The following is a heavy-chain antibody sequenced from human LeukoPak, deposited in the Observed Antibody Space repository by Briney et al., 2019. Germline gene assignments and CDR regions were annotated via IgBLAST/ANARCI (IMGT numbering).Heavy chain of an antibody. CDR1: GGSISSYY. V-gene: IGHV4-59*06. J-gene: IGHJ2*01. D-gene: IGHD2-15*01. CDR2: IYYSGST. Sequence: PSETLSLTCTVSGGSISSYYWSWIRQPPGKGLEWIGYIYYSGSTYYNPSLKSRVTISVDTSKNQFSLKLSSVTAADTAVYYCAGDPSGYWYFDLWGRGTLVTVSS. CDR3: AGDPSGYWYFDL.